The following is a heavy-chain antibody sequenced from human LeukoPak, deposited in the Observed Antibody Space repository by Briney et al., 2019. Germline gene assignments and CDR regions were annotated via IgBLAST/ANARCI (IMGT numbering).Heavy chain of an antibody. CDR2: ISYDGSNK. CDR3: ARGYDSSGYYYYYFDY. V-gene: IGHV3-30-3*01. D-gene: IGHD3-22*01. J-gene: IGHJ4*02. Sequence: GGSLRLSCAASGFTVSSNYMTWVRQAPGKGLEWVAVISYDGSNKYYADSVKGRFTISRDNSKNTLYLQMNSLRAEDTAVYYCARGYDSSGYYYYYFDYWGQGTLVTVSS. CDR1: GFTVSSNY.